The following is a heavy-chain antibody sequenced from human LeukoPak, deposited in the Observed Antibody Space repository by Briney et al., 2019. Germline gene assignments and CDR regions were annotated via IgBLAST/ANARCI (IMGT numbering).Heavy chain of an antibody. V-gene: IGHV3-53*01. CDR2: IYSGGST. CDR1: GFTVSSNY. Sequence: PGGSLRLSCAASGFTVSSNYMSWVRQAPGKGLEWVSVIYSGGSTYYADPVKGRFTISRDNSKNTLYLQMNSLRAEDTAVYYCARGARYYYDSSPTAPFDYWGQGTLVTVSS. CDR3: ARGARYYYDSSPTAPFDY. J-gene: IGHJ4*02. D-gene: IGHD3-22*01.